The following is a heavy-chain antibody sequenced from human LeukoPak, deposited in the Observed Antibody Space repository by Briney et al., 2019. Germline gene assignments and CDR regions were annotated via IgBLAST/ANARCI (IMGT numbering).Heavy chain of an antibody. D-gene: IGHD3-22*01. CDR2: ISGSGGST. J-gene: IGHJ6*02. V-gene: IGHV3-23*01. CDR1: GFTLSSYA. Sequence: GGSLRLSCAASGFTLSSYAMTWVRQGPGKGLEWVSVISGSGGSTYYADSVKGRFTCSRDNSKNTLYLQMNSLRADDTAVYYCARPNYYDSSGFYYYFYGMDVWGQGTTVTVSS. CDR3: ARPNYYDSSGFYYYFYGMDV.